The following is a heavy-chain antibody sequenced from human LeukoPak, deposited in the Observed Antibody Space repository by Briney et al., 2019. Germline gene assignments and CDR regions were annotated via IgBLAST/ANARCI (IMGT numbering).Heavy chain of an antibody. Sequence: EASVKVSCKASGYTFTNYYMVWVRQAPGQGLEWMGIINPSGGSTTYAQKFQGRVTVTGDTSTSTVYMELSSLRSEDTAIYYCARGGAGDMYNFFDPWGQGTLVTVSS. CDR2: INPSGGST. J-gene: IGHJ5*02. CDR1: GYTFTNYY. V-gene: IGHV1-46*01. CDR3: ARGGAGDMYNFFDP. D-gene: IGHD3-16*01.